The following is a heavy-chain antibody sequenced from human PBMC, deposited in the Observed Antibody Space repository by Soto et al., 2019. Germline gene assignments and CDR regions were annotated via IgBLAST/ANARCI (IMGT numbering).Heavy chain of an antibody. CDR1: GGSFSGYY. V-gene: IGHV4-34*01. D-gene: IGHD3-9*01. Sequence: SETLSLTCAVYGGSFSGYYWSWIRQPPGKGLEWIGEINHSGSTNYNPSLKSRVTISVDTSKNQFSLKLSSVTAADTAVYYCARGLNDDILTGYTYYYYYYYMDVWGKGTTVTVSS. CDR2: INHSGST. CDR3: ARGLNDDILTGYTYYYYYYYMDV. J-gene: IGHJ6*03.